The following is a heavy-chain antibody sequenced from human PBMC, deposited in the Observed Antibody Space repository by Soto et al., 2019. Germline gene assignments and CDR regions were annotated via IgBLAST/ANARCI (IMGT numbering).Heavy chain of an antibody. V-gene: IGHV4-34*01. D-gene: IGHD4-4*01. CDR1: GGSFSGYY. CDR2: INHSGST. CDR3: ARLGNYLYYYYYYMDV. Sequence: SETLSLTRAVYGGSFSGYYWSWIRQPPGKGLEWIGEINHSGSTNYNPSLKSRVTISVDTSKNQFSLKLSSVTAADTAVYYCARLGNYLYYYYYYMDVWGKGTTVTVSS. J-gene: IGHJ6*03.